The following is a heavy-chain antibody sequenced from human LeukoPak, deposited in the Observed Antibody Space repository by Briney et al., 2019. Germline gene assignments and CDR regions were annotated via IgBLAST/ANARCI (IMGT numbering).Heavy chain of an antibody. CDR3: ARDSSTWYY. D-gene: IGHD6-13*01. CDR1: GFTFSSYS. V-gene: IGHV3-48*01. CDR2: ITSTSSPI. J-gene: IGHJ4*02. Sequence: GGPLRLSCAASGFTFSSYSMNWVRQAPGKGLEWLSYITSTSSPIYYADSVKGRFTISRDNAKNSLYLQMNSLRAEDTAVYYCARDSSTWYYWGQGTLVTVSA.